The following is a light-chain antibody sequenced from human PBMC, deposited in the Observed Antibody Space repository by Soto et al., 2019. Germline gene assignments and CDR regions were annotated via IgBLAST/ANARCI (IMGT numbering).Light chain of an antibody. J-gene: IGKJ5*01. CDR2: AAS. Sequence: DIQMTQSPSSLSASVVDRVTITFRASQSISSYLAWYQQKPGKAPKLLIYAASTLQSGVPSRFSGSTSGTDFSLTISSLQSEDFAVYYCQQYNNWPPITCGQGTRREIK. CDR3: QQYNNWPPIT. V-gene: IGKV1-9*01. CDR1: QSISSY.